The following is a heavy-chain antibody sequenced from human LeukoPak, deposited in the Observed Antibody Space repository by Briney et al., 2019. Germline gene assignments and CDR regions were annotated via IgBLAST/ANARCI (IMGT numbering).Heavy chain of an antibody. Sequence: ASVKVSCKASGGAFSNYGISWVRQAPGQGLEWMGWISAYNSNTNYAQKLQGRVTMTTDTSTSTAYMELRSLRSDDTAVYYCAREVSTLFDYWGQGTLVTVSS. CDR2: ISAYNSNT. CDR1: GGAFSNYG. V-gene: IGHV1-18*01. D-gene: IGHD5/OR15-5a*01. CDR3: AREVSTLFDY. J-gene: IGHJ4*02.